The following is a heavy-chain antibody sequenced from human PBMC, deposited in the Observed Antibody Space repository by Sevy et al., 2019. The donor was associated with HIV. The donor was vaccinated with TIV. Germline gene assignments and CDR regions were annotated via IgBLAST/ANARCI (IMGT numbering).Heavy chain of an antibody. CDR3: ARARDEQWLVFGYYGMDV. CDR1: GFTFSSYG. V-gene: IGHV3-33*01. D-gene: IGHD6-19*01. J-gene: IGHJ6*02. CDR2: LWYDGSNK. Sequence: GGSLRLSCAASGFTFSSYGMHWVRQAPDKGLEWVAVLWYDGSNKYYADSVKGRFTISRDNSKNTLYLQMNSLRAEDTAVYYCARARDEQWLVFGYYGMDVWGQGTTVTVSS.